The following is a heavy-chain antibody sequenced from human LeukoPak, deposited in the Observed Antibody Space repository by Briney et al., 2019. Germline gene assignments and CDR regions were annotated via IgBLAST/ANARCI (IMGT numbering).Heavy chain of an antibody. J-gene: IGHJ4*02. Sequence: GASVKVSCNASGYTFTGYYMHWVRQAPGQGVEWMGWINPDSGGTNYAQKFQGRVTMTRDTSISTAYMEPSRLRSDDTAVYYCARVDLRMRPFDYWGQGTLVTVSS. CDR1: GYTFTGYY. CDR3: ARVDLRMRPFDY. V-gene: IGHV1-2*02. CDR2: INPDSGGT.